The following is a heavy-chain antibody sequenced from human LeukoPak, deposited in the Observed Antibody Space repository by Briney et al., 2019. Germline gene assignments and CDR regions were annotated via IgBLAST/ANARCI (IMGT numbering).Heavy chain of an antibody. J-gene: IGHJ4*02. D-gene: IGHD3-22*01. CDR3: ATEKDDSSGYYYFDY. CDR2: FDPEDGEI. Sequence: ASVKVSCKVSGYTLTELSMHWVRQAPGKRLDWMGGFDPEDGEIIYAQKFQDRVTMTEDTSTDTAYMELSSLRSDDTAVYYCATEKDDSSGYYYFDYWGQGTLVTVSS. V-gene: IGHV1-24*01. CDR1: GYTLTELS.